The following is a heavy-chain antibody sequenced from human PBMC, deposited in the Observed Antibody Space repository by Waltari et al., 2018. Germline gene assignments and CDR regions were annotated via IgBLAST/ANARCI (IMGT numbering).Heavy chain of an antibody. V-gene: IGHV3-23*01. J-gene: IGHJ4*02. CDR2: ISGSGGST. CDR1: GFTFSSYA. CDR3: AKDPGPGVVTPHDY. D-gene: IGHD3-3*01. Sequence: EVQLLESGGGLVQPGGSLRLSCAASGFTFSSYAMSWVRPAPGKGLEWVSAISGSGGSTYYADSVKGRFTISRDNSKNTLYLQMNSLRAEDTAVYYCAKDPGPGVVTPHDYWGQGTLVTVSS.